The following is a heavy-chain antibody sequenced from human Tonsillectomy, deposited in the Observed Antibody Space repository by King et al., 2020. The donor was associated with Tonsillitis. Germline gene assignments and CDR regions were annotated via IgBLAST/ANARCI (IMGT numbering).Heavy chain of an antibody. V-gene: IGHV4-39*01. CDR3: AGQSGYGGNSEWYFDL. J-gene: IGHJ2*01. D-gene: IGHD4-23*01. CDR2: IYYSGNT. Sequence: QLQESGPGLVKPSETLSLTCTVSGGSISSSNYYWGWIRQPPGKGLEWIGSIYYSGNTYYNPSLKSRLTISVDTSQNQFSLKLTSVTAADTSVYYCAGQSGYGGNSEWYFDLWGRGTLVTVSS. CDR1: GGSISSSNYY.